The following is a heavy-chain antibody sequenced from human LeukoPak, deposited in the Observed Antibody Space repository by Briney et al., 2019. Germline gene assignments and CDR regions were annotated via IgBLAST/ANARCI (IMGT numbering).Heavy chain of an antibody. CDR1: GFSFDDYG. V-gene: IGHV3-20*04. CDR3: ARDAVLRNIAAAGYFDY. Sequence: GGSLRLSCAASGFSFDDYGMNWVRQAPGKGLEWVSHIKGNGATTYYADSVRGRFTISRDNAKNSLYLQMNSLRAEDTALYYCARDAVLRNIAAAGYFDYWGQGTLVTVSS. J-gene: IGHJ4*02. CDR2: IKGNGATT. D-gene: IGHD6-13*01.